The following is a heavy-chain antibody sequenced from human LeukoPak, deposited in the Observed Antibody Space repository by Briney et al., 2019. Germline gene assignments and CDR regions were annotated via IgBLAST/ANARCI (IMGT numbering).Heavy chain of an antibody. CDR2: IYHSSST. V-gene: IGHV4-59*01. J-gene: IGHJ3*02. D-gene: IGHD3-9*01. CDR3: ARRMAESLTAFDI. Sequence: PSETLSLTCTVSGDSISGYYWHWIRQSPGKGLEWVGYIYHSSSTNNTVYNPSLKSRVTISVATSMTHLSLKVGSLTAADTAVYFCARRMAESLTAFDIWGQGTMVTVSS. CDR1: GDSISGYY.